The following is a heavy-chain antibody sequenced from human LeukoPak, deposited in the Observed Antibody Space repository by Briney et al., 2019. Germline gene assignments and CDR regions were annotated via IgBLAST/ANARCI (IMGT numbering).Heavy chain of an antibody. Sequence: SETLSLTCTVSSGSISSYDWSWIRQPAGKGLEWIGRIYTSGSPNYNPSLKSRVTISGDTSKNQFSLKLRSVTAADTAVYYCARDSASSGWYNPWFDPWGQGTLVTVSS. CDR2: IYTSGSP. J-gene: IGHJ5*02. V-gene: IGHV4-4*07. CDR3: ARDSASSGWYNPWFDP. CDR1: SGSISSYD. D-gene: IGHD6-19*01.